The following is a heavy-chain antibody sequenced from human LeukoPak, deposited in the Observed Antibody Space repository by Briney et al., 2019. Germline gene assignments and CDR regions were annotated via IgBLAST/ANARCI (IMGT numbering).Heavy chain of an antibody. CDR3: ARVGPYYYDSSAYAFDY. CDR1: GYTFNSYD. Sequence: ASVKVSCKASGYTFNSYDINWVRQATGQGLEWMGWMNPNSGNTGYAQKFQGRVTITRNTSISTAYMELSSLRSEDTAVYYCARVGPYYYDSSAYAFDYWGQGTLVTVSS. D-gene: IGHD3-22*01. V-gene: IGHV1-8*03. J-gene: IGHJ4*02. CDR2: MNPNSGNT.